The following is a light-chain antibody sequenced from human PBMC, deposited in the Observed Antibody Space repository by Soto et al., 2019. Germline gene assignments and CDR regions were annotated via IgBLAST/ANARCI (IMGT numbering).Light chain of an antibody. V-gene: IGLV2-14*01. CDR3: SSYTGSSTFV. CDR1: SSDVGGYNY. J-gene: IGLJ1*01. CDR2: DVS. Sequence: QSVLTQPASVSGSPGQSITIACTGTSSDVGGYNYVSWYRQHPGRAPKLMIYDVSNRPSGVSNRFSGSKSGNTASLTISGLQAEYEADYYCSSYTGSSTFVFGTGTKVTVL.